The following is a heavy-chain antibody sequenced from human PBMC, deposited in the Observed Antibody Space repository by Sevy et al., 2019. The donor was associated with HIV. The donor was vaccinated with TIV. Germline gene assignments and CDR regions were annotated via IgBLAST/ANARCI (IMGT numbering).Heavy chain of an antibody. Sequence: GWSLRLSCAASGFTFSGSDMHGVRQASRKGLEWVGRIRSKAKNYATAYAASVKGRFTISRDDSKNTAYLQMNSLKTEDTAVYFCTPAGYGFDYWGQGTLVTVSS. D-gene: IGHD5-18*01. J-gene: IGHJ4*02. V-gene: IGHV3-73*01. CDR3: TPAGYGFDY. CDR2: IRSKAKNYAT. CDR1: GFTFSGSD.